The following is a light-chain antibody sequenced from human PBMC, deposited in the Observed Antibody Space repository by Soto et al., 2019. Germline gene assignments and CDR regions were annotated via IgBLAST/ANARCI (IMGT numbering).Light chain of an antibody. CDR1: SNDIGNYDY. Sequence: QSGLTQPASVSGSPGQSITISCTGTSNDIGNYDYVSWFQQHPGKAPKLMIYDVNHRPSGVSDRFSGSKSGNTASLTISGLQADDESDYYCSSYTTAGVIFGGGTKVTVL. CDR2: DVN. V-gene: IGLV2-14*03. CDR3: SSYTTAGVI. J-gene: IGLJ2*01.